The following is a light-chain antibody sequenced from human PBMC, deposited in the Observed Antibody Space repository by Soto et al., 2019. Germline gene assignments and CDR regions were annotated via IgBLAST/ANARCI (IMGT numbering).Light chain of an antibody. V-gene: IGKV1-5*03. CDR1: QSISSW. Sequence: DIQMTQSPSTLSASVGDRVTITCRASQSISSWLAWYQQKPGKAPKLLIYKASTLESGVPSRFSGSGSGTKFTLTISSLQPDDFATYYCQQYNSVSLLTFGGGTKVDIK. CDR3: QQYNSVSLLT. J-gene: IGKJ4*01. CDR2: KAS.